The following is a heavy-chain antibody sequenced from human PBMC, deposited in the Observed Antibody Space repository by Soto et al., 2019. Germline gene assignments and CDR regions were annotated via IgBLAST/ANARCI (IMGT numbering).Heavy chain of an antibody. CDR2: IKSKTDGGTT. CDR1: GFTFSSSA. J-gene: IGHJ4*02. V-gene: IGHV3-15*01. CDR3: TTVVVTATPEAFDY. D-gene: IGHD2-21*02. Sequence: EVQLLESGGGLVQPGGSLRLSCAASGFTFSSSAMSWVRQAPGKGLEWVGRIKSKTDGGTTDYAAPVKGRFTISRDDSKNTLYLQMNSLKTEDTAVYYCTTVVVTATPEAFDYWGQGTLVTVSS.